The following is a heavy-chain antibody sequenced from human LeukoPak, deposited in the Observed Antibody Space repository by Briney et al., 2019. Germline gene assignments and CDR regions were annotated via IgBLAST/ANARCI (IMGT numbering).Heavy chain of an antibody. CDR3: AGSEIVAPCYGMDV. CDR1: GGSISSYY. V-gene: IGHV4-59*01. J-gene: IGHJ6*01. D-gene: IGHD2/OR15-2a*01. Sequence: SETLSLTCTVSGGSISSYYWSWIRQPPGKGLEWIGYIYYSGSTNYNPSLKSRVTISVDTSKNQFSLKLSSVTAADTAVYYCAGSEIVAPCYGMDVWGQGTTVTVSS. CDR2: IYYSGST.